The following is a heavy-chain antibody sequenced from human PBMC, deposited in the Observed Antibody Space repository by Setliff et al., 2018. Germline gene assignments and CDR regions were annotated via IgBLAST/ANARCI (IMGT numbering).Heavy chain of an antibody. J-gene: IGHJ4*02. Sequence: SETLSLTCLVSGVSTSNVNYYWAWIRQPPGKGLEWIASIYYNGNTYYDPSLKSRVTMSVVTSKNQFSLKLSSVTAADTAVYYCARGPVMIVATGYFDYWGQGTLVTVSS. CDR3: ARGPVMIVATGYFDY. CDR2: IYYNGNT. V-gene: IGHV4-39*01. D-gene: IGHD3-22*01. CDR1: GVSTSNVNYY.